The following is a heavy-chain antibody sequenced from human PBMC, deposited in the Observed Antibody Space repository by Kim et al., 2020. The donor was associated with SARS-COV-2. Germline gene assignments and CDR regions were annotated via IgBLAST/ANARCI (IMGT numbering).Heavy chain of an antibody. CDR1: GGSFSGYY. CDR3: ARGLSSSGGYYYDSSGHYWSQHYFDY. V-gene: IGHV4-34*01. D-gene: IGHD3-22*01. J-gene: IGHJ4*02. Sequence: SETLSLTCAVYGGSFSGYYWSWIRQPPGKGLEWIGEINHSGSTNYNPSLKSRVTISVDTSKNQFSLKLSSVTAADTAVYYCARGLSSSGGYYYDSSGHYWSQHYFDYWGQGTLVTVSS. CDR2: INHSGST.